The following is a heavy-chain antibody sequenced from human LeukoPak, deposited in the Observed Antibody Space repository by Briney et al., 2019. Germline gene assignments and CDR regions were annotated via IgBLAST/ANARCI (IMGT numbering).Heavy chain of an antibody. J-gene: IGHJ3*02. Sequence: SETLSLTCTVSGGSISSYYWSWIRQPPGKGLEWIGYIYYSGSTNYNPSLKSRVTISVDTSKNQFSLKLSSVTAADTAVYYCARVSGWYEGDAFDIWGQGTMVTVSS. CDR3: ARVSGWYEGDAFDI. CDR1: GGSISSYY. V-gene: IGHV4-59*01. D-gene: IGHD6-19*01. CDR2: IYYSGST.